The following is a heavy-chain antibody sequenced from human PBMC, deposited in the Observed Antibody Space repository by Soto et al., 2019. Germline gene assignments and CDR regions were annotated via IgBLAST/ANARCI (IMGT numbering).Heavy chain of an antibody. V-gene: IGHV3-15*01. CDR3: TKETTYSSSSRDYYYYYGLDV. CDR2: IKSKTDGGTT. J-gene: IGHJ6*02. Sequence: KPVGSLRLSCAASGFTFNNAWMSWVRQAPGKGLEWVGRIKSKTDGGTTEHAAPVKGRFTISRDDSKNTLYLQMNSLKTEDTAVYYCTKETTYSSSSRDYYYYYGLDVWGQGTTVTVSS. D-gene: IGHD6-6*01. CDR1: GFTFNNAW.